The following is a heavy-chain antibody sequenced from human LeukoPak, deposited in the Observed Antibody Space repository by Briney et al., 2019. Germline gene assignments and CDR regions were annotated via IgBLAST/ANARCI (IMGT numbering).Heavy chain of an antibody. D-gene: IGHD6-13*01. CDR3: ARGAAAGTLFDY. CDR1: GGSISSYY. J-gene: IGHJ4*02. CDR2: IYYGGST. Sequence: SETLSLTCTVSGGSISSYYWSWIRQPPGKGLEWIGYIYYGGSTNYNPSLKSRVTISVDTSKNQFSLKLSSVTAADTAVYYCARGAAAGTLFDYWGQGTLVTVS. V-gene: IGHV4-59*01.